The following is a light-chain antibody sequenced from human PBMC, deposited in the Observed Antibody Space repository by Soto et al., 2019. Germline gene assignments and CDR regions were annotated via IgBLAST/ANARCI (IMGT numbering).Light chain of an antibody. J-gene: IGKJ2*01. CDR2: GAS. Sequence: EIVLTQTPGTLSLSPGERATLSCRASQSVRNNYLAWYQQKPGQAPRLLIYGASGRATGTPDRFSGSGSGTDFTLTISRLEPEDFAVYYCLQYGTSPYTFGQGTKLEI. V-gene: IGKV3-20*01. CDR3: LQYGTSPYT. CDR1: QSVRNNY.